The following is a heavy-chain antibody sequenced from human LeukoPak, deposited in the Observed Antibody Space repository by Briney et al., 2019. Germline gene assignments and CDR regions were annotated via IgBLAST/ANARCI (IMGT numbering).Heavy chain of an antibody. V-gene: IGHV3-48*03. CDR1: GFTFSSYE. Sequence: PGGSLRLSCAASGFTFSSYEMNWVRQAPGKGLEWVSYISSSGSTIYYADSVKGRFTISRDNAKNSLYLQMNSLRAKDTAVYYCARDRTSGSSSGHWGQGTLVTVSS. J-gene: IGHJ4*02. CDR3: ARDRTSGSSSGH. CDR2: ISSSGSTI. D-gene: IGHD6-13*01.